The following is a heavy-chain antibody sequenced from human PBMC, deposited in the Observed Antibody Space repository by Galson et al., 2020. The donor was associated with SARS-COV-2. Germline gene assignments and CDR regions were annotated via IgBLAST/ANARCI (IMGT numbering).Heavy chain of an antibody. J-gene: IGHJ2*01. Sequence: SETLSLTCTVPGYSVSTTNYWGWVRQPPGRGLKWIGSVYPSGTTYYNPSLKSRVTISVDTSKNQFSLRLDSVTAADTALYYCARQGVNMIVLVTVPGWYFDLWGRGTLVTVSS. V-gene: IGHV4-38-2*02. CDR1: GYSVSTTNY. D-gene: IGHD3-22*01. CDR3: ARQGVNMIVLVTVPGWYFDL. CDR2: VYPSGTT.